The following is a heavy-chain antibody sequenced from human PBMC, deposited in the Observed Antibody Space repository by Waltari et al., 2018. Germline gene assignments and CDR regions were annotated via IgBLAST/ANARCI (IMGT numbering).Heavy chain of an antibody. D-gene: IGHD3-16*02. CDR1: GFTLSSYS. Sequence: EVQLVESGGGLVKPGGSLRLTCAASGFTLSSYSMNWVRPAPGTGLEWVSSISSSSSYIYYADSVKGRFTISRDNAKNSLYLQMNSLRAEETAVYYCARADFMITFGGVIVPNWFDPWGQGTLVTVSS. CDR3: ARADFMITFGGVIVPNWFDP. V-gene: IGHV3-21*01. J-gene: IGHJ5*02. CDR2: ISSSSSYI.